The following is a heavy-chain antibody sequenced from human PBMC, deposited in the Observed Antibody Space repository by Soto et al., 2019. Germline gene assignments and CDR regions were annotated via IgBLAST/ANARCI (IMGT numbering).Heavy chain of an antibody. J-gene: IGHJ5*02. CDR1: GGTFGNTA. CDR2: IVPMFGTA. Sequence: QVQLVQSGAEVQEPGSSVNVSCKTSGGTFGNTAVPWVRQATGQGGEWIGGIVPMFGTANHAQKFRGRVTISADESTSTAYMELGSLRSDDTAVYYCASDGDPGYSFWSGPLGGGRFDPWGQGTLVTVSS. V-gene: IGHV1-69*12. CDR3: ASDGDPGYSFWSGPLGGGRFDP. D-gene: IGHD3-3*01.